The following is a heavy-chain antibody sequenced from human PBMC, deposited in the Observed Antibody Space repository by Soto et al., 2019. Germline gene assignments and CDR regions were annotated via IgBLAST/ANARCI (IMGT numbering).Heavy chain of an antibody. CDR3: AKSFGIWSGYSDF. CDR2: ISFDGSDQ. D-gene: IGHD3-3*01. V-gene: IGHV3-30*18. CDR1: GFRFSDYG. Sequence: PGGSLRLSCAASGFRFSDYGMHWVRQAPGKGLEWVAVISFDGSDQYYGDSVKGRFTVSRDKSTNTLYLQMNRLRAEDTAVYYCAKSFGIWSGYSDFWGQGTLVTVPQ. J-gene: IGHJ4*02.